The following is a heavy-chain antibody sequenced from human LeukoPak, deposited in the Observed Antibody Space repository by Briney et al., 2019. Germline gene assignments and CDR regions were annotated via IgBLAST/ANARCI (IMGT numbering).Heavy chain of an antibody. J-gene: IGHJ4*02. CDR1: GFTFSSFS. Sequence: GGSLILSCAASGFTFSSFSMNWVRQAPGKGVEWVSSFTSSCNYRYYASSVRRRFTISRDNAKKSLYLQMHSLRAEDTALYHCPRDLRLWGQETLLTVSS. V-gene: IGHV3-21*01. CDR2: FTSSCNYR. CDR3: PRDLRL.